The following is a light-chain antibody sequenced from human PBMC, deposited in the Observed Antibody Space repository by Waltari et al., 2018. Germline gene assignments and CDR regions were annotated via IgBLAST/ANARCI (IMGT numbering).Light chain of an antibody. CDR2: SNN. CDR3: AAWDDSLNGNV. Sequence: QSVLTQPPSASGTPGQRVTIPCSGSSSTIGSNTVTWSQQVPGTAPKLLIYSNNQRPPGVPDRFSGSKSGTSASLAISGLQSEDEADYYCAAWDDSLNGNVFGSGTKVTVL. CDR1: SSTIGSNT. V-gene: IGLV1-44*01. J-gene: IGLJ6*01.